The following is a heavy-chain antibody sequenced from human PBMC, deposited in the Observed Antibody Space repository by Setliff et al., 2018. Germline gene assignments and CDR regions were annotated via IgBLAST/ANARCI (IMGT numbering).Heavy chain of an antibody. Sequence: PSETLSLTCTVSGGSISTSSYYWGWIRQPPGKGLEWIGSIYYSGSTYYNPSLKSRVAISVDTSKKQFSLKLSSVTAADKAVYYCARGPYNIYDRSGYGFKNWFDPWGQGILVTVSS. V-gene: IGHV4-39*07. CDR3: ARGPYNIYDRSGYGFKNWFDP. CDR1: GGSISTSSYY. J-gene: IGHJ5*02. CDR2: IYYSGST. D-gene: IGHD3-22*01.